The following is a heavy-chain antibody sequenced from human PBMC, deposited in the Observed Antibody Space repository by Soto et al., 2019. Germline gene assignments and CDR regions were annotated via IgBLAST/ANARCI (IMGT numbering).Heavy chain of an antibody. D-gene: IGHD1-26*01. CDR1: GFTVSTYA. CDR3: AKRGTYPLLYFDY. J-gene: IGHJ4*02. V-gene: IGHV3-23*01. CDR2: IGGSGAT. Sequence: EMQLLESGGGLVQPGGSLRLSCAASGFTVSTYAMSWVRQAPGKGLEWVSTIGGSGATYYADSVKGRFTISRDNSKNTLSLQMNSLSAEDTAVYYCAKRGTYPLLYFDYWGQGNLVTVSS.